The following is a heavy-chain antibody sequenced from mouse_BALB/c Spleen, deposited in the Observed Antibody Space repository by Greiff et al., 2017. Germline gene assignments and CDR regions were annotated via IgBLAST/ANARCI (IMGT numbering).Heavy chain of an antibody. CDR1: GFTFSSYT. CDR2: ISNGGGST. Sequence: DVQLVESGGGLVQPGGSLKLSCAASGFTFSSYTMSWVRQTPEKRLEWVAYISNGGGSTYYPDTVKGRFTISRDNAKNTLYLQMSSLKSEDTAMYYCARQPWAMDYWGQGTSVTVSS. CDR3: ARQPWAMDY. J-gene: IGHJ4*01. V-gene: IGHV5-12-2*01.